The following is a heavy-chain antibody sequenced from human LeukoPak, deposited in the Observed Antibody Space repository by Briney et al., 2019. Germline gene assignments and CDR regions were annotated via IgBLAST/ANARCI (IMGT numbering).Heavy chain of an antibody. V-gene: IGHV3-21*01. CDR1: GFTFSSYS. CDR2: ISSSSDYI. J-gene: IGHJ4*02. Sequence: PGGSLRLSCAASGFTFSSYSMNWVRQAPGKGLEWVSSISSSSDYIYYADSVKGRFAISRDSAKNSLYLQLNGLRAEDTAVYYCAIRGHSNAFDYWGQGTLVTVSS. CDR3: AIRGHSNAFDY. D-gene: IGHD5-18*01.